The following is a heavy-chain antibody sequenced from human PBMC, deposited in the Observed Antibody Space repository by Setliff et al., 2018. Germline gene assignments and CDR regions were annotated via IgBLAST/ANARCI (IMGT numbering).Heavy chain of an antibody. CDR2: IDTSGST. V-gene: IGHV4-4*08. CDR3: AKVPITKVYFYMDV. J-gene: IGHJ6*03. D-gene: IGHD3-10*01. CDR1: GGSISGYY. Sequence: ASETLSLTCSVSGGSISGYYWSWIRQSPGKGLEWIGYIDTSGSTDYNPSLKSRVTISVDTSKNQLSLKLSSVTAADTAVYYCAKVPITKVYFYMDVWGKGTTVTVSS.